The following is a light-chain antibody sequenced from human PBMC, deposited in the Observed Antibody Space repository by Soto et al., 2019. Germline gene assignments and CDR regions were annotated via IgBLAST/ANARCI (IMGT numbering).Light chain of an antibody. V-gene: IGKV1D-12*01. CDR3: QQANSFPPD. CDR1: QGISSW. J-gene: IGKJ4*01. Sequence: DIQMTQSPSSVSASVGDRVTLTCPASQGISSWLAWYQQTPGKAPKXXSYAASSLQSGVPSRFRGSGSGTDFTLTISSLKPEDFATYYCQQANSFPPDFGGGTKVDIK. CDR2: AAS.